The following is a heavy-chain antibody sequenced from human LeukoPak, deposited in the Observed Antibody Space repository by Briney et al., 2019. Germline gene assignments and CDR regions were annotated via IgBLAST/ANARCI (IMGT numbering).Heavy chain of an antibody. Sequence: SETLSLTCTVSGGSISSSSYYWGWIRQPPGKGLEWIGSIYYSGSTYYNPSLKSRVTISVDTSKNQFSLKLSSVTAADTAVYYCASRYNGYYYDSSGYQSDYWGQGTLVTVSS. CDR1: GGSISSSSYY. CDR3: ASRYNGYYYDSSGYQSDY. CDR2: IYYSGST. V-gene: IGHV4-39*01. D-gene: IGHD3-22*01. J-gene: IGHJ4*02.